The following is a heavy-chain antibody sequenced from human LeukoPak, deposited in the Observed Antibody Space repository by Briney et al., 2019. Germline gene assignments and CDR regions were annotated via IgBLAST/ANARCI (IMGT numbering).Heavy chain of an antibody. CDR3: ARDYYYGMDV. CDR2: IKSDGRTT. CDR1: GFTFSTYW. J-gene: IGHJ6*02. V-gene: IGHV3-74*01. Sequence: QPGGSLRLSCAASGFTFSTYWMHWVRQAPGKGLEWVSRIKSDGRTTSYADSVTGRFTISRDNAKNTLYLQMNSLRAEDTAVYYCARDYYYGMDVWGQGTTVTVSS.